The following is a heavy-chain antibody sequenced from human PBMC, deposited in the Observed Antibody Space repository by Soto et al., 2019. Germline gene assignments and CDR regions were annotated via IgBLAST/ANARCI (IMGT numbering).Heavy chain of an antibody. CDR2: IYFSGGT. D-gene: IGHD6-25*01. Sequence: QVRLQESGPGLVKPSGTLSLTCTVSGVSVRSKNWWLWVRQSPEKGFESIAEIYFSGGTKYNPSLKSRVTISLGEANNQFSFTWVSVVAADTAVYYCARFRGGGYWDLWGKGATVSVSS. J-gene: IGHJ6*04. CDR1: GVSVRSKNW. V-gene: IGHV4-4*02. CDR3: ARFRGGGYWDL.